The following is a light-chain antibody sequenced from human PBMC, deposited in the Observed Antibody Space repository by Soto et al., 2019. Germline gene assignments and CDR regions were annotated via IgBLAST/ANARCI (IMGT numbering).Light chain of an antibody. V-gene: IGLV2-14*01. J-gene: IGLJ2*01. CDR1: SSDVGGYNY. CDR2: EVS. Sequence: QSALTQPASVSGSPGQSITISCTGTSSDVGGYNYVSWYQQHPGKAPKLMIYEVSKRPSGVSHRFSGSKSGNTASLTVSGLQAADEADYYCSSYTSSNTLVFGGGTKLTVL. CDR3: SSYTSSNTLV.